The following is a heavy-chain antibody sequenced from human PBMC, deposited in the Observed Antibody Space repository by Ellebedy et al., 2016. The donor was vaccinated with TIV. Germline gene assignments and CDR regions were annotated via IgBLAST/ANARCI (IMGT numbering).Heavy chain of an antibody. CDR1: GFTFSSFP. J-gene: IGHJ4*02. CDR3: ATDHVDFFDY. CDR2: TSSDGRNE. V-gene: IGHV3-30*04. D-gene: IGHD3-3*01. Sequence: PGGSLRLSCAASGFTFSSFPMHWVRQAPGKGLEWVAVTSSDGRNEYYADSVKGRFSISRDNSRNTLYLQMNSLRPEDTAMYYCATDHVDFFDYWGQGTLVTVSS.